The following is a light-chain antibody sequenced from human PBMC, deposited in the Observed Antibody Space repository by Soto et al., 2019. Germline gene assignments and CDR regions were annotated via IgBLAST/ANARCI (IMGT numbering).Light chain of an antibody. Sequence: IVLTQSPGTLSLSPGERATLSCRASQSVAKKYSVWYQQKPGQAPRLLIYGTSSRATGIPDRFSGSGSGTDFTLTISRLEPEDFAVYYCQQFDTSPRTFGQGTRVEIK. CDR3: QQFDTSPRT. V-gene: IGKV3-20*01. CDR1: QSVAKKY. J-gene: IGKJ1*01. CDR2: GTS.